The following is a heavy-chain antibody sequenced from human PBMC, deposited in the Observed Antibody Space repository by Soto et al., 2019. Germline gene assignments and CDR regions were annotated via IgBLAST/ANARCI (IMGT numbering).Heavy chain of an antibody. CDR3: ALLKLGSAETTRADGY. CDR2: LYWNDYK. V-gene: IGHV2-5*01. J-gene: IGHJ4*02. CDR1: GFSLSTTGVG. Sequence: QITLKESGPTLVNPTQTLTLTCTFSGFSLSTTGVGVAWIRQPPGKALEWLALLYWNDYKRYSPSLESRLSLTKDTSEHQVVLTVINVDAGDTAKSYCALLKLGSAETTRADGYWGQGTLVTVSS. D-gene: IGHD7-27*01.